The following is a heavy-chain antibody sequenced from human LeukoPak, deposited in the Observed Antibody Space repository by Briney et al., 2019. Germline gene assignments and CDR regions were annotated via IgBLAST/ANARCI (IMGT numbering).Heavy chain of an antibody. V-gene: IGHV3-30*02. CDR3: AKDLDYYDSSGQFDY. J-gene: IGHJ4*02. D-gene: IGHD3-22*01. CDR2: IRYDGSNK. Sequence: PGGSLRLSCAASGFTFSSYGMHWVRQAPGKGLEWVAFIRYDGSNKYYADSVKGRFTISRDNSKNTLYLQMNSLRAEDTAVYYCAKDLDYYDSSGQFDYWGQGTLVTVSS. CDR1: GFTFSSYG.